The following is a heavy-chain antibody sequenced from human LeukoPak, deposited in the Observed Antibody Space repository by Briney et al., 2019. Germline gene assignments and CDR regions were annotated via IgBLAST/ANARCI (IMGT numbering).Heavy chain of an antibody. V-gene: IGHV4-34*01. J-gene: IGHJ4*02. CDR2: INHSGST. Sequence: RASETLSLTCAVYGGSFSGYYWSWIRQPPGKGLEWIGEINHSGSTNYNPSLKSRVTISVDTSNNQFSLKLSSVTAADTAVYYCATSESWGQGTLVTVSS. CDR1: GGSFSGYY. CDR3: ATSES.